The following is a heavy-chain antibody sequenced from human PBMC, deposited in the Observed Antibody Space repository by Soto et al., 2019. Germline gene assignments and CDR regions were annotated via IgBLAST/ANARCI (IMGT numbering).Heavy chain of an antibody. CDR3: ARGSSSSSWYYYYYGMDV. D-gene: IGHD6-13*01. CDR1: GFTFSSYG. V-gene: IGHV3-30*03. CDR2: ISYDGSNK. J-gene: IGHJ6*02. Sequence: QVQLVESGGGVVQPGRSLRLSCAASGFTFSSYGMHWVRQAPGKGLEWVAVISYDGSNKYYADSVKGRFTISRDNSKNTLYLQMNSLRAEDTAVYYCARGSSSSSWYYYYYGMDVWGQGTTVTVSS.